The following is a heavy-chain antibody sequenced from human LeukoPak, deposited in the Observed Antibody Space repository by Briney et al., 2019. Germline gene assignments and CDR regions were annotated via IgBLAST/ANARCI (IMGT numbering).Heavy chain of an antibody. Sequence: PSETLSLTCAVYGGSFSGYYWSWIRQPPGKGLEWIGEINHSGSTNYNPSLKSRVTISVDTSKNQFSLKLSSVTAADTAVYYCAVRVNWFDPWGQGTLVTVSS. D-gene: IGHD3-10*01. J-gene: IGHJ5*02. CDR1: GGSFSGYY. CDR2: INHSGST. CDR3: AVRVNWFDP. V-gene: IGHV4-34*01.